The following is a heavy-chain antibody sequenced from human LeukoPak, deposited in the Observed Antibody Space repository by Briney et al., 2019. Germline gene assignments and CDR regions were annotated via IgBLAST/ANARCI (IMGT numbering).Heavy chain of an antibody. CDR2: IIPIFGTA. V-gene: IGHV1-69*01. J-gene: IGHJ6*03. CDR1: GGTFSSYA. D-gene: IGHD3-3*01. CDR3: AGDKSWSGYYPSYYYYMDV. Sequence: SVKVSCKASGGTFSSYAISWVRQAPGQGLEWMGGIIPIFGTANYAQKFQGRVTITADESTSTAYMELSSLRSEDTAVYYCAGDKSWSGYYPSYYYYMDVWGKGTTVTVSS.